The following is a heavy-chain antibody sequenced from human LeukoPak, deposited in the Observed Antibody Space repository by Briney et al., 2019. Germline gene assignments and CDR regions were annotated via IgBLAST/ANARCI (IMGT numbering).Heavy chain of an antibody. CDR2: IYYSGST. J-gene: IGHJ4*02. V-gene: IGHV4-59*01. D-gene: IGHD6-13*01. CDR1: GGSISSYY. CDR3: ARELSSSSFDY. Sequence: KPSETLSLTCTVSGGSISSYYWSWIRQPPGKGLEWIGYIYYSGSTNYNPALKSRVTISVDTSKNQFSLKLSSVAAADTAVYYCARELSSSSFDYWGQGTLVTVSS.